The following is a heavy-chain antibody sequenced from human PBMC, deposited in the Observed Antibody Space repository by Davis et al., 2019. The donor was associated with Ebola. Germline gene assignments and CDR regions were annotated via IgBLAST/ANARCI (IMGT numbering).Heavy chain of an antibody. V-gene: IGHV1-2*04. CDR1: GYTFTGYY. CDR2: INPNSGGT. D-gene: IGHD2-15*01. CDR3: ARGGGSSKRTMGY. J-gene: IGHJ4*02. Sequence: ASVKVSCQASGYTFTGYYMHWVRQAPGQGLEWMGWINPNSGGTNHAQKFQCWVTMTRDTSISTAYMEMSRLRSDDTAVYYCARGGGSSKRTMGYWGQGTLVTVSS.